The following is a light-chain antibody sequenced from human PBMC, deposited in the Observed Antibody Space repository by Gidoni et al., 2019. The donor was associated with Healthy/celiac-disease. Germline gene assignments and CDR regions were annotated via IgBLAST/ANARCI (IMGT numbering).Light chain of an antibody. CDR2: AAS. J-gene: IGKJ1*01. V-gene: IGKV1-8*01. CDR1: QGISSY. Sequence: AIRMTQSPSSFSASTGDRVTITCRARQGISSYLAWYQQKPGKAPKLLIYAASTLQSGVPSRFSGSGSGTDFTLTISCLQSEDFATYYCQQYYSYPLTFXXXTKVEIK. CDR3: QQYYSYPLT.